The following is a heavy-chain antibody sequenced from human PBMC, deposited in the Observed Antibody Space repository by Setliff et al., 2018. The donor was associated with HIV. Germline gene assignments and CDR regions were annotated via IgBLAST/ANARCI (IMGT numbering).Heavy chain of an antibody. CDR1: GGSISSSSYY. Sequence: SETLSLTCIVSGGSISSSSYYWGWIRQPPGKGLEWIGYIFSTGSTDYSPSLKSRVSISVDTSKNQFSLILTSMTAADTAVYCCVRGSDWLTNNYFDYWGQGTLVTVSS. V-gene: IGHV4-61*05. CDR3: VRGSDWLTNNYFDY. CDR2: IFSTGST. J-gene: IGHJ4*02. D-gene: IGHD3-9*01.